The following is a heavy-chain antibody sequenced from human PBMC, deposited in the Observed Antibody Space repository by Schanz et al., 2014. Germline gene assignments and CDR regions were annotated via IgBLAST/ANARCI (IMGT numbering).Heavy chain of an antibody. J-gene: IGHJ4*02. CDR2: ITRDGGST. CDR1: GFIFGVYT. Sequence: EVQLVESGGVVVHPGGSLRLSCAASGFIFGVYTMHWVRQTPGKGLEWVSLITRDGGSTFYADSVKGRFTISRDNSKNSLYLQMNSLRTDDTALYYCASETKRVFDYWGQGTLVTVSS. CDR3: ASETKRVFDY. V-gene: IGHV3-43*01.